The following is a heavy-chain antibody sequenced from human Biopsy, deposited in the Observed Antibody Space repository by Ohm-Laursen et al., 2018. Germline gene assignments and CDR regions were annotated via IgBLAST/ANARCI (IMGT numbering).Heavy chain of an antibody. J-gene: IGHJ4*02. D-gene: IGHD2-2*01. CDR3: ARMPHFDY. CDR1: GGSISGYH. V-gene: IGHV4-34*01. Sequence: SETLSLTCTVSGGSISGYHWSWIRQTPGKGLEWIGEINHSGRTNYNPSLKSRVTISVDTSKNQFPLKVRSVTAADTAVYYCARMPHFDYWGQGILVTVSS. CDR2: INHSGRT.